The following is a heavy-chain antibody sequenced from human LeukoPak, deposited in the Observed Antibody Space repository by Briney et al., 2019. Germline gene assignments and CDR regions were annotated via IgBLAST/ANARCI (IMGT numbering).Heavy chain of an antibody. J-gene: IGHJ4*02. CDR3: ARYDNGKDYFDY. D-gene: IGHD1-1*01. V-gene: IGHV3-30*03. CDR2: ISYDGSNK. CDR1: GFTFSSYG. Sequence: LAGGSLRLSCAASGFTFSSYGMHWVRQAPGKGLEWVAVISYDGSNKYYADSVKGRFTISRDNSKNTLYLQMSSLRAEDTALYYCARYDNGKDYFDYWGQGTLVTVSS.